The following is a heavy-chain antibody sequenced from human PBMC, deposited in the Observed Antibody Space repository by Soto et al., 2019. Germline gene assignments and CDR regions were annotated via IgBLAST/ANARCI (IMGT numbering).Heavy chain of an antibody. Sequence: QVQLVESGGGVVQPGRSLRLSCAASGFTFSRYGMHWVRQAPGKGLEWVAVILDDGSDQNYADSVKGRFTISRDNSKNSXYLQMXXLRXEDTXXYXCXRDDDYGDNGFDYWGQGTLVTVSS. D-gene: IGHD4-17*01. CDR2: ILDDGSDQ. J-gene: IGHJ4*02. CDR1: GFTFSRYG. V-gene: IGHV3-33*01. CDR3: XRDDDYGDNGFDY.